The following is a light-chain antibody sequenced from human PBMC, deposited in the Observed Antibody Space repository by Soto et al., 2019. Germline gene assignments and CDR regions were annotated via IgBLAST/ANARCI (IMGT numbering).Light chain of an antibody. CDR1: QSISSW. J-gene: IGKJ1*01. CDR2: AAS. Sequence: DIQMNQSPSTLSASVGDRVTITCRASQSISSWLAWYQQKPGKAPKRLIYAASSLQSGVPSRFSGSGSGTEFTLTISSLQPDDFATYYCQHYNSYSEAFGQGTKVDI. V-gene: IGKV1-5*01. CDR3: QHYNSYSEA.